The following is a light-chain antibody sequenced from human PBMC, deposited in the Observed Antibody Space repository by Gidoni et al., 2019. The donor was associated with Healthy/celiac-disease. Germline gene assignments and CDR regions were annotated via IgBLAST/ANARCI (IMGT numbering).Light chain of an antibody. J-gene: IGKJ3*01. Sequence: DLVLTKSPLSLPFTPGEPASISCRSSQSLLHSNGYNYLDWYLQKPGQSPQLLIYLGSNRASGVPDRFSGSGSGTDFTLKISRVEAEDVGVYYCMQALQTPRTFGPGTKVDIK. CDR2: LGS. CDR3: MQALQTPRT. CDR1: QSLLHSNGYNY. V-gene: IGKV2-28*01.